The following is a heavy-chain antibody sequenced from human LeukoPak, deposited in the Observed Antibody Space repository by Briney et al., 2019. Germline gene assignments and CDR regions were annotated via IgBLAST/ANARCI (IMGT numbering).Heavy chain of an antibody. CDR2: IYYSGST. CDR3: ARLPSKTPSYNVRDY. D-gene: IGHD3-10*02. V-gene: IGHV4-59*01. J-gene: IGHJ4*02. Sequence: TSETLSLTCTVSGGSISSYYWSWIRQPPGKGLEWIGYIYYSGSTNSNPSLKSRVTISVDTSKNQFSLKLSSVTAADTAVYYCARLPSKTPSYNVRDYWGQGTLVTVSS. CDR1: GGSISSYY.